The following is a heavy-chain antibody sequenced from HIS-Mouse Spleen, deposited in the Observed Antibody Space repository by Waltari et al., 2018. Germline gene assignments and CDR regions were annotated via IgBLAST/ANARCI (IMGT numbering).Heavy chain of an antibody. D-gene: IGHD6-19*01. CDR1: GFPFSSYG. V-gene: IGHV3-30*18. J-gene: IGHJ4*02. CDR3: AKASSGWLDY. CDR2: ISYDGSNK. Sequence: QVQLVESGGGVVQPGRSLRLSCAASGFPFSSYGTHWVRQAPGKGLEWVAVISYDGSNKYYADSVKGRFTISRDNSKNTLYLQMNSLRAEDTAVYYCAKASSGWLDYWGQGTLVTVSS.